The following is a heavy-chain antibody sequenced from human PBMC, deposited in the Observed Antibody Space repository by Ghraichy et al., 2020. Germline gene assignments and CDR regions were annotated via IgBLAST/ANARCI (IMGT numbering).Heavy chain of an antibody. J-gene: IGHJ6*02. D-gene: IGHD2-8*01. CDR2: IYYSGST. CDR1: GGSISSSSYY. CDR3: ARAEGYCTNGVCYTADYYYGMDV. Sequence: SETLSLTCTVSGGSISSSSYYWGWIRQPPGKGLEWIGCIYYSGSTYYNPSLKSRVTISVDTSKNQFSLKLSSVTAADTAVYYCARAEGYCTNGVCYTADYYYGMDVWGQGTTVTVSS. V-gene: IGHV4-39*01.